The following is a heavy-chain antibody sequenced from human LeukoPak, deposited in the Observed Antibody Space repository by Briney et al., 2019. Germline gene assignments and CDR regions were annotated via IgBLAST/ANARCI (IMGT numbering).Heavy chain of an antibody. CDR3: ASRQQLVTY. V-gene: IGHV4-59*12. CDR1: GDSISSYY. CDR2: IYHSGST. Sequence: SETLSLTCTVSGDSISSYYWSWIRQPPGKGLEWIGYIYHSGSTNYNPSLKSRATISVDTSKNQFSLKLSSVTAADTAVYYCASRQQLVTYWGQGTLVTVSS. D-gene: IGHD6-13*01. J-gene: IGHJ4*02.